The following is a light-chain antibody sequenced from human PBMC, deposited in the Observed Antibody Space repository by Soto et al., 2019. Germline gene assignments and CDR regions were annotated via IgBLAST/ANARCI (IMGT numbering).Light chain of an antibody. V-gene: IGLV1-44*01. CDR1: TSNIAGNT. Sequence: QSALTQPPSLSGTPGQRVTISCSGSTSNIAGNTVHWYQHLPETAPKLLIYIDDQRPSGVPDRFSGSKSGTSASLAISGLQSEDEADYYCATWDDSLNAAVFGGCTQLTVL. CDR2: IDD. CDR3: ATWDDSLNAAV. J-gene: IGLJ7*01.